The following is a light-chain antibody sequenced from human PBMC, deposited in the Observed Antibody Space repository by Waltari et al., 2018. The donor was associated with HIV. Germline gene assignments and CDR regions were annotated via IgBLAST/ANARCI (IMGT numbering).Light chain of an antibody. CDR1: SGNSNYK. V-gene: IGLV9-49*01. J-gene: IGLJ3*02. CDR2: GGTGGIVG. CDR3: GADHGSGSNFRWV. Sequence: QPVLTQPPSASASLGASVTPTCTLSSGNSNYKVDSDQQRPEKGPRFVMRGGTGGIVGSKGDGIPGRFSVLGSGLNRYLTIKNSQEEDESDYHCGADHGSGSNFRWVFGGGTKLTVL.